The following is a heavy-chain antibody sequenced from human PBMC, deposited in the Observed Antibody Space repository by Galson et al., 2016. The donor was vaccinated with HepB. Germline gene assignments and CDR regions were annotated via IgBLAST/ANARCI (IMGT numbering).Heavy chain of an antibody. J-gene: IGHJ5*02. Sequence: SVKVSCKASGGTFSSYAFSWVRQAPGQGLEWLGGIIPNFVTANYAQKFQGRVTITADESTHTVYMELSSLRSEDTALYYCARSYSYDSGSYATFGTWGQGTLITVSS. D-gene: IGHD3-10*01. CDR3: ARSYSYDSGSYATFGT. CDR1: GGTFSSYA. V-gene: IGHV1-69*13. CDR2: IIPNFVTA.